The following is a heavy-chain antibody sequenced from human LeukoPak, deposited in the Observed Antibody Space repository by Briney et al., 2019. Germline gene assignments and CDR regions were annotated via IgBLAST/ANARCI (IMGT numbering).Heavy chain of an antibody. Sequence: GGSLRLSRAASGFIFSSYAIHWVRQAPGKGLEWATLVSYDGRNKDYADSVKGRFTISRDNSKNTLYLQMNSLRAEDTAVYYCARGPRVVVAATFGYYFDYWGQGTLVTVSS. CDR2: VSYDGRNK. V-gene: IGHV3-30*04. J-gene: IGHJ4*02. CDR3: ARGPRVVVAATFGYYFDY. D-gene: IGHD2-15*01. CDR1: GFIFSSYA.